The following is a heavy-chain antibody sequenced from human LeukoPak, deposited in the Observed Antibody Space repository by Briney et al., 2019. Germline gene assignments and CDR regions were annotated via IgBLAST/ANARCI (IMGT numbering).Heavy chain of an antibody. CDR2: ISSGSSSI. Sequence: PGGSLRLSCAASGFTFSSSSMNWVRQAPGKGLEWVSYISSGSSSIFYADSVKGRFTISRDNAKNSLFLQMNSLRAEDTAVYYCATVLSDSRGWYHFDNWGQGTLVTVSS. CDR1: GFTFSSSS. J-gene: IGHJ4*02. V-gene: IGHV3-48*01. D-gene: IGHD6-19*01. CDR3: ATVLSDSRGWYHFDN.